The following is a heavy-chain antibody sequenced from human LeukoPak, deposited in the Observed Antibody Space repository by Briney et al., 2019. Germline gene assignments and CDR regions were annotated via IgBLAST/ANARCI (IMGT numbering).Heavy chain of an antibody. CDR2: ISLSGGST. CDR1: GFTFSSYG. D-gene: IGHD3-22*01. J-gene: IGHJ4*02. CDR3: AKDGSDSSGYYPNDY. Sequence: GGSLRLSCAASGFTFSSYGMGWVRQAPGKGLEWVSSISLSGGSTYYADSVKGRFTISRDNSKNTLYLQMNSLRAEDTAVYYCAKDGSDSSGYYPNDYWGQGTLVTVSS. V-gene: IGHV3-23*01.